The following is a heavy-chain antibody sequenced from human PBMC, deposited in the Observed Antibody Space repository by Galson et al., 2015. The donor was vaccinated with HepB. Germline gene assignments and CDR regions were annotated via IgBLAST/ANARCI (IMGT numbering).Heavy chain of an antibody. CDR3: AKDDDYAEYGYYFDH. CDR2: IGARGTYT. V-gene: IGHV3-23*01. D-gene: IGHD4-17*01. J-gene: IGHJ4*02. Sequence: SLRLSCAASGFTFYSYAMSWVRQAPGKGLEWVSGIGARGTYTYYADSVKGRFTVSRDNSKNTLYLQMNSLRAEDTALYYCAKDDDYAEYGYYFDHWGQGTLVTVSS. CDR1: GFTFYSYA.